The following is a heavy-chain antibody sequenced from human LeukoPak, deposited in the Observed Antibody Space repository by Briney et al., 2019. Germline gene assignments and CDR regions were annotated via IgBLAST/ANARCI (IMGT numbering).Heavy chain of an antibody. J-gene: IGHJ3*01. CDR3: AREPLAVAATNNAFDF. Sequence: VASVKVSCKASGYTFTDYYMHWVRQAPGQGLEWVGWLNPNNGDTGSAQNFQGRVTMTRDTSIRTAHMELSRLTSDDTAIYYCAREPLAVAATNNAFDFWGQGTMVTVSS. CDR1: GYTFTDYY. D-gene: IGHD2-15*01. V-gene: IGHV1-2*02. CDR2: LNPNNGDT.